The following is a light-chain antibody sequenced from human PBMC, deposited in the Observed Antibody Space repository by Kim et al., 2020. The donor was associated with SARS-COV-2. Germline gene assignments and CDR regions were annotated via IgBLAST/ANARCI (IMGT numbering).Light chain of an antibody. V-gene: IGLV2-14*03. CDR3: SSYTSSSTLGVYV. Sequence: ITISCPRASSDVIGYNTFSWYQQHPGKAPHIMIYDVSNRPSGVSNRFSGSKSGNTAFLTISGLQAEDEADYYCSSYTSSSTLGVYVFGTGTKVTVL. J-gene: IGLJ1*01. CDR2: DVS. CDR1: SSDVIGYNT.